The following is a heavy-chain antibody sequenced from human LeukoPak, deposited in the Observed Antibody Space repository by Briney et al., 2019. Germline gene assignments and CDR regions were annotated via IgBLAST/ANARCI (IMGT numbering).Heavy chain of an antibody. J-gene: IGHJ6*02. Sequence: GGSLRLSCAASGFTFSSYWMHWVRQAPGKGLVWVSRINSDGSSTSYADSVKGRFTISRDNAMNTLYLQMNSLRAEDTAVYYCAMVRGDYYHGLDVWGQGTTVTVSS. CDR3: AMVRGDYYHGLDV. D-gene: IGHD3-10*01. CDR1: GFTFSSYW. V-gene: IGHV3-74*01. CDR2: INSDGSST.